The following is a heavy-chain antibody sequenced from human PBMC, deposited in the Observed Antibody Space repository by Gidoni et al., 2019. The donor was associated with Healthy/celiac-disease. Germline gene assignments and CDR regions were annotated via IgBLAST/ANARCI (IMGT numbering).Heavy chain of an antibody. CDR1: GFTFSSYA. CDR3: AKAYIVATIRPAGAFDI. V-gene: IGHV3-23*01. Sequence: EVQLLESGGGLVQPGGSLRLSCAASGFTFSSYAMSWVRQAPGKGLEWVSAISGSGGSTYYADSVKGRFTISRDNSKNTLYLQMNSLRAEDTAVYYCAKAYIVATIRPAGAFDIWGQGTMVTVSS. J-gene: IGHJ3*02. D-gene: IGHD5-12*01. CDR2: ISGSGGST.